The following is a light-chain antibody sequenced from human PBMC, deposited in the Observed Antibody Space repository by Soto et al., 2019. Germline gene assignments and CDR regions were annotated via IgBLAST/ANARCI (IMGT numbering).Light chain of an antibody. Sequence: EIVMTQSPVTLSVSPGERATLSCRASQNVNSNLAWYQQTPGQAPRLLIYGASTRATGIPVRFSGSGSGTEFTLTISSLRSEDFAVYYCQQYNNWPIPFGQGTRLEIK. CDR2: GAS. CDR3: QQYNNWPIP. J-gene: IGKJ5*01. V-gene: IGKV3-15*01. CDR1: QNVNSN.